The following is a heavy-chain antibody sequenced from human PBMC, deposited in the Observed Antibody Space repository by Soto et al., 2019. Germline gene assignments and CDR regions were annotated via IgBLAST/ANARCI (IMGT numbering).Heavy chain of an antibody. CDR3: ATSKYGDSPLMDV. CDR2: ISWNGDLL. V-gene: IGHV3-9*01. D-gene: IGHD4-17*01. CDR1: GFTFEDYA. Sequence: QLVESGGTLVQTGGSLRLSCGGSGFTFEDYAMYWVRQPPGKGLEWVSGISWNGDLLGYADSVRGRFIISRDDVKKTLYLQMKSLRNDDTALYYCATSKYGDSPLMDVWGRGTTVAVS. J-gene: IGHJ6*02.